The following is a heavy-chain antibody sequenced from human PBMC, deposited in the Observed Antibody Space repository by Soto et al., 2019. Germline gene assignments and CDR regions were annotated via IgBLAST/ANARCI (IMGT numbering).Heavy chain of an antibody. CDR2: IYYSGST. CDR1: GGSISSSSYY. Sequence: PSETLSLTCTVSGGSISSSSYYWGWIRQPPRKGLEWIGSIYYSGSTYYNPSLKSRVTISVDTSKNQFSLKLSSVTAADTAVYYCARHDNSTFWSGQPFDPWGQGTLVTVSS. D-gene: IGHD3-3*01. J-gene: IGHJ5*02. CDR3: ARHDNSTFWSGQPFDP. V-gene: IGHV4-39*01.